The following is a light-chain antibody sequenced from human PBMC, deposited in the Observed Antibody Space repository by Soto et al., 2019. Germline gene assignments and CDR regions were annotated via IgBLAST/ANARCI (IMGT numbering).Light chain of an antibody. CDR1: QSVSSSY. V-gene: IGKV3-20*01. J-gene: IGKJ3*01. Sequence: EIVLTQSPGTLSLSPGEGATLSCRASQSVSSSYLAWYQQKPGQAPRLLIYGASRRATGIPDRFSGSGSGTDFTLTISRLEPEDFAVYYCQQYASSPPFTFGPGTKVDIK. CDR2: GAS. CDR3: QQYASSPPFT.